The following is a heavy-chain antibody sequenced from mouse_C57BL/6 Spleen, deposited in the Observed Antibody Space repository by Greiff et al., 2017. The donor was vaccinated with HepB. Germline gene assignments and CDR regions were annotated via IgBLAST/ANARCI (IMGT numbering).Heavy chain of an antibody. CDR1: GYTFTSYW. V-gene: IGHV1-50*01. CDR2: IDPSDSYT. Sequence: QVQLKQSGAELVKPGASVKLSCKASGYTFTSYWMQWVKQRPGQGLEWIGEIDPSDSYTNYNQKFKGKATLTVDTSSSTAYMQLSSLTSEDSAVYYCARRGYYGSSFFAYWGQGTLVTVSA. J-gene: IGHJ3*01. CDR3: ARRGYYGSSFFAY. D-gene: IGHD1-1*01.